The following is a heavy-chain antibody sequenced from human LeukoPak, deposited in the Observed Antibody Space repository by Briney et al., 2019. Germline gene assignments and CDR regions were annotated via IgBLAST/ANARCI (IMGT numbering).Heavy chain of an antibody. Sequence: GGSLRLSCAASGFTFSSYEMIWVRQAPGKGLEWVSYISSSGSTIYYADSVRGRFTISRDNVKNSLYLQVNSLRADDTAVYYCAREGTKPYNWFDPWGQGTLVTVSS. J-gene: IGHJ5*02. V-gene: IGHV3-48*03. D-gene: IGHD2-8*01. CDR3: AREGTKPYNWFDP. CDR1: GFTFSSYE. CDR2: ISSSGSTI.